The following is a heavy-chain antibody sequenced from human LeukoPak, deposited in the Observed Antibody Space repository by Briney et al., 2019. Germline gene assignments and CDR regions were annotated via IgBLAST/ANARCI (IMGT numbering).Heavy chain of an antibody. J-gene: IGHJ5*02. CDR1: GFIFRNYA. V-gene: IGHV3-23*01. Sequence: GGSLRLSCAGSGFIFRNYAMSWVRQSPGMGLEWVSAISGSGVGTNYADSVKGRFTISRDNSKNTLYLQMNSLRAEDTAVYYCAKASDQNWFDPWGQGTLVTVSS. CDR2: ISGSGVGT. CDR3: AKASDQNWFDP. D-gene: IGHD2-2*01.